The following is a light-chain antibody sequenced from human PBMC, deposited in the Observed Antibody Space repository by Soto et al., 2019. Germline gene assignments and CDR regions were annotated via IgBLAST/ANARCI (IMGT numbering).Light chain of an antibody. CDR2: KAS. CDR3: QRYNTYPLS. V-gene: IGKV1-5*03. J-gene: IGKJ4*01. CDR1: QSISTW. Sequence: DIQMTQSPSTLSASVGDRVTITCRASQSISTWLAWYQQKPGKAPKLLIYKASNLEGGVPSRFSGSGSGTEFTITVNSLQPDDFAIYYCQRYNTYPLSFGGGNTVEIK.